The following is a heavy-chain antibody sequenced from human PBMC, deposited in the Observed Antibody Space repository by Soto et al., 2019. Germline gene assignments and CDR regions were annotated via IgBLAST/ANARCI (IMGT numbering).Heavy chain of an antibody. V-gene: IGHV3-15*01. CDR3: TTGEREYYYDSSGYYY. J-gene: IGHJ4*02. D-gene: IGHD3-22*01. Sequence: PGGSLRLSCAASGFTFSNAWMSWVRQAPGKGLEWVGRIKSKTDGGTTDYAAPVKGRFTISRDDSKNTLYLQMNSLKTEDTAVYYCTTGEREYYYDSSGYYYWGQGTLVTVSS. CDR1: GFTFSNAW. CDR2: IKSKTDGGTT.